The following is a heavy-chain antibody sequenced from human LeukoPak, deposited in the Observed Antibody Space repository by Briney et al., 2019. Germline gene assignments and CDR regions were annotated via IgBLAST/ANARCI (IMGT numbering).Heavy chain of an antibody. D-gene: IGHD5-12*01. CDR1: GFTFSSYA. CDR2: ISYDGSHK. J-gene: IGHJ4*02. V-gene: IGHV3-30-3*01. Sequence: GGSLRLSCAASGFTFSSYAMHWVRQAPGKGLEWVAIISYDGSHKFYADSVKGRFTISRDNSKNTLYLQMNSLRAEDTAVYYCARAAEWLLLAVHFDYWGQGTLVTVSS. CDR3: ARAAEWLLLAVHFDY.